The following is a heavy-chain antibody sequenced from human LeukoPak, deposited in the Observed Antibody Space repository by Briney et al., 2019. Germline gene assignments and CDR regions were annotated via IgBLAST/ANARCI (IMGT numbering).Heavy chain of an antibody. V-gene: IGHV3-53*01. CDR3: AREPDSSGYYFDY. CDR2: IYSGDIT. D-gene: IGHD3-22*01. J-gene: IGHJ4*02. CDR1: GFIVSSNY. Sequence: GGSLRLSCAASGFIVSSNYMSWVRQAPGKGLEWVSVIYSGDITYYADSVKGRFTISRDSSKNTLYLQMNSLGAEDTAVYYCAREPDSSGYYFDYWGQGTLVTVSS.